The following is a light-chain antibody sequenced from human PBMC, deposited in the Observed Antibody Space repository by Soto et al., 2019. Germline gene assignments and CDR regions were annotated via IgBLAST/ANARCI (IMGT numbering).Light chain of an antibody. CDR2: ENN. V-gene: IGLV1-40*01. CDR1: SSNIGAGYE. J-gene: IGLJ1*01. CDR3: QSYDSSLSGYV. Sequence: QSVLTQPPSVSDAPGQRVTISCTGSSSNIGAGYEAHWYQQVPGTAPKLLIYENNNRPSGVPDRFSGSKSGTSASLAITGLHAEDEAEYYCQSYDSSLSGYVFGTGTQLTVL.